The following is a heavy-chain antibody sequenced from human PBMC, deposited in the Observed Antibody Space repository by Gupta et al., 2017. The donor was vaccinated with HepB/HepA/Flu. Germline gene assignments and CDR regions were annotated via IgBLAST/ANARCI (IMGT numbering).Heavy chain of an antibody. D-gene: IGHD7-27*01. CDR3: AKDLTGTYGDYFDD. CDR2: ISDSGDNK. V-gene: IGHV3-23*01. J-gene: IGHJ4*02. Sequence: EVQLLESGGGLVQPGGSLRLSCAASGFTFSNYAMTWVSLAPGKGLEWVAEISDSGDNKYYADSGKGRFTISRANSKNTLDLQMHSLRAEDTALYFCAKDLTGTYGDYFDDGGQGTMVTVSS. CDR1: GFTFSNYA.